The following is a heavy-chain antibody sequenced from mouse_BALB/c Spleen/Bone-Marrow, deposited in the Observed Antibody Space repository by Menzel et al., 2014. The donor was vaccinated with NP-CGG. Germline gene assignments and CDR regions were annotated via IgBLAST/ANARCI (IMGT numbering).Heavy chain of an antibody. D-gene: IGHD2-3*01. V-gene: IGHV1-18*01. CDR1: GYTFTDYN. Sequence: VQLKESGPELVTPGASVKIPCKASGYTFTDYNIDWVKQSHGKSLEWIGDINPNNGGTIYNQKFEGKATLTVDKSSSTAYMELRSLTSEDTAVCYCARRGWAMDYWGQGTSVTVSS. CDR3: ARRGWAMDY. J-gene: IGHJ4*01. CDR2: INPNNGGT.